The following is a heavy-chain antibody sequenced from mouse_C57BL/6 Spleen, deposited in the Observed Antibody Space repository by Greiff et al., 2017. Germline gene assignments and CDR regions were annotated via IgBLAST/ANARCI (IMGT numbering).Heavy chain of an antibody. V-gene: IGHV1-82*01. Sequence: QVQLQQSGPELVKPGASVKISCKASGYAFSSSWMNWVKQRPGKGLEWIGRIYPGDGDTNYNGKFKGKATLTADKSSSTAYMQLSSLTSEDSAVYFCARDYYGSSHWYFDVWGKGTTVTVSS. CDR2: IYPGDGDT. J-gene: IGHJ1*03. D-gene: IGHD1-1*01. CDR1: GYAFSSSW. CDR3: ARDYYGSSHWYFDV.